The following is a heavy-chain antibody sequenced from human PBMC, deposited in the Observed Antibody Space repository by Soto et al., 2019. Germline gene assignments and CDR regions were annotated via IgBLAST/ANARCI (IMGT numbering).Heavy chain of an antibody. D-gene: IGHD2-8*01. CDR1: GFTFTSSA. CDR2: IVVGSGKT. Sequence: QMRLVQSGPDVKKPATSGKVSCKAPGFTFTSSAWQWERQARGHGLEWIGWIVVGSGKTNYAQKWKERVTIIRALSTNTSHLELSDLRSEDPAVYYCAVGLNGSLPTPFCTNGVCPGSWFDPWGRGTLVTVSS. J-gene: IGHJ5*02. CDR3: AVGLNGSLPTPFCTNGVCPGSWFDP. V-gene: IGHV1-58*01.